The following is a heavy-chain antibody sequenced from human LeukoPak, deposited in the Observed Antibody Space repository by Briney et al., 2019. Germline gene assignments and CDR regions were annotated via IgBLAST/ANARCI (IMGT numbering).Heavy chain of an antibody. CDR1: GYSISSGYY. D-gene: IGHD3-10*01. CDR3: ARVRYYYGSGSYGQFDY. V-gene: IGHV4-38-2*02. CDR2: IYHSGST. Sequence: SETLSLTCTVSGYSISSGYYWGWIRQPPGKGLEWIGSIYHSGSTYYNPSLKSRVTISVDTSKNQFSLKLSSVTAADTAVYYCARVRYYYGSGSYGQFDYWGQGTLVTVSS. J-gene: IGHJ4*02.